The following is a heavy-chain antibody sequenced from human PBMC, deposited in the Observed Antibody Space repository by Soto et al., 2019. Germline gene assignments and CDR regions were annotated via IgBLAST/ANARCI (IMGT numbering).Heavy chain of an antibody. CDR3: ARKGWLQLPVGDYYYGMDV. Sequence: QVQLQESGPGLVKPSETLSLTCTVSGGSVSSGSYYWSWIRQPPGKGLEWIGYIYYSGSTNYNPSLKSRVTISVDTSKNPFSLKLSSVTAADTAVYYCARKGWLQLPVGDYYYGMDVWGQGTTVTVSS. J-gene: IGHJ6*02. D-gene: IGHD5-12*01. CDR2: IYYSGST. V-gene: IGHV4-61*01. CDR1: GGSVSSGSYY.